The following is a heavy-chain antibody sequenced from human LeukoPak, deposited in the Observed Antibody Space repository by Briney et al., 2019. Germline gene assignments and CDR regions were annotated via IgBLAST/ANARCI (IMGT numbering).Heavy chain of an antibody. CDR1: GDSVSINSVT. D-gene: IGHD2-2*01. CDR2: AYYRSTWYN. Sequence: SQTLSLTCAISGDSVSINSVTWNWIRQSPSRGLEWLGRAYYRSTWYNDYAVSVRGRITVNPDTSKNQFSLHLNSVTPEDTAVYYCARRLTQYDCFDPWGQGILVTVSS. CDR3: ARRLTQYDCFDP. J-gene: IGHJ5*02. V-gene: IGHV6-1*01.